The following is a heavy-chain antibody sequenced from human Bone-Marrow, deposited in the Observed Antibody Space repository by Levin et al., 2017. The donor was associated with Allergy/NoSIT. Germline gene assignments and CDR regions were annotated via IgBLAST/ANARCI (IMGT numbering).Heavy chain of an antibody. D-gene: IGHD3-16*01. Sequence: ASVKVSCKVDGYKFTEVSMHWVRQAPGKGLEWMGGFDPEEGLTIYAQNLQGRVTMTEDTTADTAYMELSSLRADDTAVYFCARGVMVRIGGVIASFALDVWGQGTTVTVSS. CDR3: ARGVMVRIGGVIASFALDV. J-gene: IGHJ6*02. CDR2: FDPEEGLT. V-gene: IGHV1-24*01. CDR1: GYKFTEVS.